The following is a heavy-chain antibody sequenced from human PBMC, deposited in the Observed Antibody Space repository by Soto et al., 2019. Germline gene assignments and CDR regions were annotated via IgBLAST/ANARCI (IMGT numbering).Heavy chain of an antibody. CDR3: ASGYYDRIGFHFDS. D-gene: IGHD3-22*01. Sequence: ELHLVESGGGLVKPGGSLRLSCAASELTFSSYGMNWVRQAPGKGLEWVSAISSSTSFIHYADSVKGRFTISRDNAKNSLYLQMNSLRAEDTAMYYCASGYYDRIGFHFDSWGQGTLVTVSS. V-gene: IGHV3-21*01. CDR1: ELTFSSYG. J-gene: IGHJ4*02. CDR2: ISSSTSFI.